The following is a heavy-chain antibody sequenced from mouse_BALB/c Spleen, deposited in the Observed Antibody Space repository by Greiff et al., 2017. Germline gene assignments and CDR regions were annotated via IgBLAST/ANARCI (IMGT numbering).Heavy chain of an antibody. D-gene: IGHD3-1*01. CDR2: ISSGGGST. CDR1: GFAFSSYD. Sequence: EVKLVESGGGLVKPGGSLKLSCAASGFAFSSYDMSWVRQTPEKRLEWVAYISSGGGSTYYPDTVKGRFTISRDNAKNTLYLQMSSLKSGDTAMYYCARLTARAMDYWGQGTSVTVSS. J-gene: IGHJ4*01. CDR3: ARLTARAMDY. V-gene: IGHV5-12-1*01.